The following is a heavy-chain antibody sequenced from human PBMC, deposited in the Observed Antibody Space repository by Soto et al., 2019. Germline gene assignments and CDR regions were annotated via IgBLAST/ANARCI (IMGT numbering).Heavy chain of an antibody. CDR3: ARDRPSITIFGVSSSWFDL. CDR1: GYTFTSYG. V-gene: IGHV1-18*01. Sequence: QVQLVQSGTEVKKPGASVKVSCKASGYTFTSYGISWVRQAPGQGLEWMGWITAYNSNTNYAQKLQGRVTMTTDTSTSTAYMELRGLRPDDTAVYYCARDRPSITIFGVSSSWFDLWGQGTLVTVAS. CDR2: ITAYNSNT. D-gene: IGHD3-3*01. J-gene: IGHJ5*02.